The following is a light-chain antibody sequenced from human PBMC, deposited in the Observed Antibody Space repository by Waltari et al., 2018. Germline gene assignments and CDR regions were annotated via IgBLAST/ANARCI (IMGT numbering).Light chain of an antibody. CDR2: WAS. CDR3: QQYYSTPQT. Sequence: DIVMTQSPDSLAVSLGERATINCRSSQSVLYNSNNKNYLAWYQQKPEQPPKLLIYWASTRQSGVPDRFSGSGSGTDFTLTISSLQAEDVAVYYCQQYYSTPQTFGQGTKVAIK. CDR1: QSVLYNSNNKNY. V-gene: IGKV4-1*01. J-gene: IGKJ1*01.